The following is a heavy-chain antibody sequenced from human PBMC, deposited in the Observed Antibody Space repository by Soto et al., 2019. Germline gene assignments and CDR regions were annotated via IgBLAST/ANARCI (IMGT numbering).Heavy chain of an antibody. CDR1: GFTFSGSA. Sequence: EVQLVESGGGLVQPGGSLKLSCAASGFTFSGSAMHWVRQASGKGLEWVGRIRSKANSYATAYAASVKGRFTISRDDSKNTAYLQMNSLKTEDTAVYYCLGHTATGLEGGQGTLVTVSS. J-gene: IGHJ4*02. CDR2: IRSKANSYAT. D-gene: IGHD5-18*01. V-gene: IGHV3-73*02. CDR3: LGHTATGLE.